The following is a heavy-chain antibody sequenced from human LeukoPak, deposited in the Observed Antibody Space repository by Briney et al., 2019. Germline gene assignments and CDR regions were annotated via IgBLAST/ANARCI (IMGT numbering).Heavy chain of an antibody. CDR2: IWYDGSNK. J-gene: IGHJ3*02. CDR1: GFTFSSYG. D-gene: IGHD2-15*01. Sequence: PGGSLRLSCAASGFTFSSYGMHWVRQAPGKGLEWVAVIWYDGSNKYYADSVKGRFTISRDNSKNTLYLQMSSLRAEDTAVYYCAKDRWLLRGDAFDIWGPGTMVTVSS. V-gene: IGHV3-33*06. CDR3: AKDRWLLRGDAFDI.